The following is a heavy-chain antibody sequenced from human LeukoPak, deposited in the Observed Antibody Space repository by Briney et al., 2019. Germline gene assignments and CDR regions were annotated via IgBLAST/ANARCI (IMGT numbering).Heavy chain of an antibody. CDR1: GFTFSSYW. V-gene: IGHV3-74*01. CDR2: IASDGSST. J-gene: IGHJ4*02. Sequence: GGSLRLSCAASGFTFSSYWMNWVRQAPGKGLVWVSRIASDGSSTTYADSVKGRFSISRDNAKNTLYLQMNSLRAEDTAVYYCARESYPIDYWGQGTLVTVSS. CDR3: ARESYPIDY. D-gene: IGHD5-18*01.